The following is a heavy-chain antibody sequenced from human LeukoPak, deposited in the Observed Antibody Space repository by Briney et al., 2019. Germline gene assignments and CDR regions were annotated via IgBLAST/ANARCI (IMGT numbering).Heavy chain of an antibody. CDR2: ISSSSSYI. CDR3: ARDGGYCSSTSCYAYYGMDV. J-gene: IGHJ6*02. CDR1: GFTFSSYS. V-gene: IGHV3-21*01. D-gene: IGHD2-2*01. Sequence: GRSLRLSCAASGFTFSSYSMNWVRQAPGKGLEWVSSISSSSSYIYYADSVRGRFTISRDNAKNSLYLQMNSLRAEDTAVYYCARDGGYCSSTSCYAYYGMDVWGQGTTVTVSS.